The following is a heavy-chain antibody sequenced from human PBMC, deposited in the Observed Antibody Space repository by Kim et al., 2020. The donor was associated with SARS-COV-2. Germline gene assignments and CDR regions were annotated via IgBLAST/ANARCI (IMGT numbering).Heavy chain of an antibody. CDR3: VKASRRGGYDSSGYYTFYFDY. Sequence: GGSLRLSCSASGFTFSSYAMHWVRQAPGKGLEYVSAISSNGGSTYYADSVKGRFTISRDNSKNTLYLQMSSLRAEDTAVYYCVKASRRGGYDSSGYYTFYFDYWGQGTLVTVSS. J-gene: IGHJ4*02. CDR2: ISSNGGST. D-gene: IGHD3-22*01. V-gene: IGHV3-64D*09. CDR1: GFTFSSYA.